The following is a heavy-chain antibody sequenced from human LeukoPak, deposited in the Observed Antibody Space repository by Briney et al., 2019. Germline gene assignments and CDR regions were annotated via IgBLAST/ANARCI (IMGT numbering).Heavy chain of an antibody. CDR2: IYYSGST. Sequence: SETLSLTCTVSGGSLSSYYWSWIRQPPGKGLEWIGYIYYSGSTNYNPSLKSRVTISVDTSKNQFSLRLSSVTAADTAVYYCARENSITMVRGVRWFDPWGQGTLVTVSS. D-gene: IGHD3-10*01. V-gene: IGHV4-59*12. CDR1: GGSLSSYY. CDR3: ARENSITMVRGVRWFDP. J-gene: IGHJ5*02.